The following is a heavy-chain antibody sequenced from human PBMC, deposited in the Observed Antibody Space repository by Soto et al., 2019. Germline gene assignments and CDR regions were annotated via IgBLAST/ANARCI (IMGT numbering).Heavy chain of an antibody. CDR1: GGSISSGDYY. CDR2: IYYRWST. CDR3: ARGRRYDFWSGYHFDY. V-gene: IGHV4-30-4*01. D-gene: IGHD3-3*01. J-gene: IGHJ4*02. Sequence: QVQLQESGPGLVKPSQTLSLTCTVSGGSISSGDYYWSWIRQPPGKGLEWIGYIYYRWSTYYNPSLKSRVTISVDTSKNQFSRKLSSVTAADTAVYYCARGRRYDFWSGYHFDYWGQGTLVTVSS.